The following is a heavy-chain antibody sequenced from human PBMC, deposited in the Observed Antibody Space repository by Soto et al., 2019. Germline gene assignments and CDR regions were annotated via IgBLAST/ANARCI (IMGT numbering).Heavy chain of an antibody. Sequence: QLQLQESGPGLVKPSETLSLTCTVSGGSISSSSYYWGWIRQPPGKGLEWIGSIYYSGSTYYNPSLKSRVTISVDTSKNQFSLKLSSVTAADTAVYYCARHHSSGWYSYFDYWGQGTLVTVSS. CDR1: GGSISSSSYY. J-gene: IGHJ4*02. D-gene: IGHD6-19*01. CDR2: IYYSGST. V-gene: IGHV4-39*01. CDR3: ARHHSSGWYSYFDY.